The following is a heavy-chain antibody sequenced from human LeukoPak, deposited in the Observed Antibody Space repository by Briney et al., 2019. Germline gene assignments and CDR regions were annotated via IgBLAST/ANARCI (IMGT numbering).Heavy chain of an antibody. V-gene: IGHV4-39*01. Sequence: PSETLSLTCAVSGGSISSSSYYWGWIRQPPGKGLEWIGSIYYSGSTYYNPSLKSRVTISVDTSKNQFSLKLSSVTAADTAVYYCARLVVTKVHCDYWGQGTLVTVSS. CDR2: IYYSGST. D-gene: IGHD2-2*01. CDR1: GGSISSSSYY. CDR3: ARLVVTKVHCDY. J-gene: IGHJ4*02.